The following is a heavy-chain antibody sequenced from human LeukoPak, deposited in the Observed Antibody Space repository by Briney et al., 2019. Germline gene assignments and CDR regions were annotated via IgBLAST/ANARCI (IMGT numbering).Heavy chain of an antibody. V-gene: IGHV3-30*18. CDR3: AKDARAYSYGELGY. D-gene: IGHD5-18*01. Sequence: GGSLRLSCAASGFTFSSYGMHWVRQAPGKGLEWVAVISYDGSNKYYADSVKGRFTISRDNSKNTLYLQMNSLRAEDTAVYYCAKDARAYSYGELGYWGQGTLVTVSS. J-gene: IGHJ4*02. CDR2: ISYDGSNK. CDR1: GFTFSSYG.